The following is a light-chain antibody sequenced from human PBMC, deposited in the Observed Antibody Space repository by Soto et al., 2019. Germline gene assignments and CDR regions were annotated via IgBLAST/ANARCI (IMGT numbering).Light chain of an antibody. Sequence: DLPMTQSPSTLSASVGDRVTITCRASQGISNYLAWFQQKPGKVPNLLIYAASTLQSGVPSRFSGSGSGTNFSLTISSLQPEDVATYYCQKYNSAPRTFGQGTKLEIK. V-gene: IGKV1-27*01. CDR2: AAS. CDR1: QGISNY. J-gene: IGKJ2*01. CDR3: QKYNSAPRT.